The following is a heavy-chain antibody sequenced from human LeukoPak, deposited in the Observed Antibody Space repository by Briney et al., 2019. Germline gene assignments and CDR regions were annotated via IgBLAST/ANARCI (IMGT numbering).Heavy chain of an antibody. CDR2: IYYSGST. CDR3: ARGVQDYFDY. Sequence: PSETLSLTCTVSGGSISSYYWSWIRQPPGKGLEWIGYIYYSGSTNYNPSLKSRVTISVDTSKNQLSLKLSSVTAADTAVYYCARGVQDYFDYWGQGTLATVSS. D-gene: IGHD1-1*01. V-gene: IGHV4-59*01. J-gene: IGHJ4*02. CDR1: GGSISSYY.